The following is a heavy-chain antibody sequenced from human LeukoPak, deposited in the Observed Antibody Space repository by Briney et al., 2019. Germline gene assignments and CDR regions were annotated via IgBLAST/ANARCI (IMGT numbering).Heavy chain of an antibody. Sequence: GGSLRLSCAASGFTFSSYAMSWVRQAPGKGLEWVSGISGSGEDSNHADSVTGRFIISRENSKNTLYLQMNGLRADDTAVYYCATNYDDSREAFDVWGQGTVVTVSS. J-gene: IGHJ3*01. D-gene: IGHD3-3*01. CDR3: ATNYDDSREAFDV. CDR1: GFTFSSYA. V-gene: IGHV3-23*01. CDR2: ISGSGEDS.